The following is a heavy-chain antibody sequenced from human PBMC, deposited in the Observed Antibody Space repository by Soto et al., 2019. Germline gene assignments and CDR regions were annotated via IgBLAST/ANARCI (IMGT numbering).Heavy chain of an antibody. V-gene: IGHV4-4*07. J-gene: IGHJ2*01. CDR2: LYANENT. CDR1: TASVNSYY. CDR3: ARDHPNWYLDL. Sequence: SETLSLTFTVSTASVNSYYWSWIRQPAGKGLEWIGRLYANENTDYNPSLRSRVTISVDTKRQFSLKLSSVTAADTAVYYCARDHPNWYLDLWGRGTPVTVYS.